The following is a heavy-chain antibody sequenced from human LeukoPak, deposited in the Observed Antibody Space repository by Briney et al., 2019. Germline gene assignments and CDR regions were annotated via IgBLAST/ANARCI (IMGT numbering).Heavy chain of an antibody. J-gene: IGHJ6*03. D-gene: IGHD6-19*01. CDR1: GYTFTSYA. CDR3: AREGGAVAGTILYYYYMDV. Sequence: ASVKVSCKASGYTFTSYAMNWVRQAPGQGLEWMGWINTNTGNPTYAQGFTGRFVFSLDTSVSTAYLQISSLKAEDTAVYYCAREGGAVAGTILYYYYMDVWGKGTTVTVSS. V-gene: IGHV7-4-1*02. CDR2: INTNTGNP.